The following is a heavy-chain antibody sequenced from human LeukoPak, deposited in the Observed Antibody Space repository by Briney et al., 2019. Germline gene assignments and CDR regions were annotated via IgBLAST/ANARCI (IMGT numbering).Heavy chain of an antibody. V-gene: IGHV4-59*01. CDR1: GGSISTYY. D-gene: IGHD3-10*01. J-gene: IGHJ4*02. CDR2: IYYSGTT. CDR3: ARDWEVRRVIYY. Sequence: PSETLSLTCTVSGGSISTYYWSWIRQPPGKGLEWIGYIYYSGTTNYNPSLKSRVTISVDTSKNQVSLQLSSVTAADTAVYYCARDWEVRRVIYYWGQGTLVTVSS.